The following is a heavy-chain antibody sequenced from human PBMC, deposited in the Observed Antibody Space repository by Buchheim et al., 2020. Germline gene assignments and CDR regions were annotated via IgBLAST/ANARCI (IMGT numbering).Heavy chain of an antibody. CDR2: INHSGST. Sequence: QVQLQQWGAGLLKPSETLSLTCAVYGGSFSGYYWSWIRQPPGKGLEWIEEINHSGSTNYNPSLKSRVTISVDTSKNKSSLQLSSVTAADTAVYYCARGGNSGTLGYWGQGTL. D-gene: IGHD4-23*01. V-gene: IGHV4-34*01. J-gene: IGHJ4*02. CDR1: GGSFSGYY. CDR3: ARGGNSGTLGY.